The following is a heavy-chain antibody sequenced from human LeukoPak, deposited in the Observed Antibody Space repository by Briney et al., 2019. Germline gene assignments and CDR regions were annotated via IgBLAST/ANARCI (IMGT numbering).Heavy chain of an antibody. CDR3: ARDKGGGGAFDI. D-gene: IGHD3-16*01. CDR2: IYSDGST. Sequence: GGSLRLSCAASTFTVYTYYMSWVRQAPGKGLEWVSVIYSDGSTYYADSVKGRFTISRDNSENTLYLQMNSLRAEDTAMYYCARDKGGGGAFDIWGQGTMVTVSS. V-gene: IGHV3-53*01. CDR1: TFTVYTYY. J-gene: IGHJ3*02.